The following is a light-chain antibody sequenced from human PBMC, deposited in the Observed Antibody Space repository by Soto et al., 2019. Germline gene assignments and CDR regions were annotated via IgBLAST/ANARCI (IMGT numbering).Light chain of an antibody. V-gene: IGLV2-14*01. CDR2: DVN. Sequence: QSALTQPASVSGSPGQSITFSCTGTSSDVGGSNFVSWYQQHPGKAPKLMIYDVNNRPSGVSNRFSGSKSGNTASLTISGLQAEDEDYYYCSSYTSSHTYVFGTGTKVTVL. CDR1: SSDVGGSNF. J-gene: IGLJ1*01. CDR3: SSYTSSHTYV.